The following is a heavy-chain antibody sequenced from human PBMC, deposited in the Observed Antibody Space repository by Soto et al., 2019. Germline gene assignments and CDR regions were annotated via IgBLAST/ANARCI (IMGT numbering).Heavy chain of an antibody. Sequence: PSETLSLTCAVSGGSISSSNWWIWVRKPPGKGLEWIGEIYHSGSTNYNPSLKSRVTISVDKSKNQFSLKLSSVTAADTAVYYCARAAGYSSGWYTHTFDYWGQGTLVPVSS. D-gene: IGHD6-19*01. CDR1: GGSISSSNW. CDR3: ARAAGYSSGWYTHTFDY. CDR2: IYHSGST. V-gene: IGHV4-4*02. J-gene: IGHJ4*02.